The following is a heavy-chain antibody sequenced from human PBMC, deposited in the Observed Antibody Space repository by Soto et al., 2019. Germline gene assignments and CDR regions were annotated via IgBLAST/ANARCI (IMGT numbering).Heavy chain of an antibody. CDR1: GYTFTNYA. CDR3: ARYEQQEPGRGYYCMDF. Sequence: ASVKVSCKASGYTFTNYAMHWVRQAPGQRLEWMGWINAGNGNTKDSPKFRGRVTITRDTSASTAYMELSSLRSEDTAVYYCARYEQQEPGRGYYCMDFWRRGTTVIVSS. V-gene: IGHV1-3*01. CDR2: INAGNGNT. D-gene: IGHD6-13*01. J-gene: IGHJ6*02.